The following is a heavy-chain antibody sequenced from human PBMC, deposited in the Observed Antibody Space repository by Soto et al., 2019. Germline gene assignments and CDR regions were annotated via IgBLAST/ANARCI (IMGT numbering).Heavy chain of an antibody. CDR2: IKEDGSEE. CDR1: GFTFSTYW. D-gene: IGHD3-16*01. CDR3: VRDWGAPGRGSAFGYYYHFGMDV. V-gene: IGHV3-7*05. J-gene: IGHJ6*02. Sequence: EVQLVESGGGLVQPGGSLRLSCAASGFTFSTYWMNWVRQAPGKGLEWVANIKEDGSEEYYVDSVKGRFTISRDNAKNSLYLDMNSLRGEDMAVYYCVRDWGAPGRGSAFGYYYHFGMDVWGQGTTVTVPS.